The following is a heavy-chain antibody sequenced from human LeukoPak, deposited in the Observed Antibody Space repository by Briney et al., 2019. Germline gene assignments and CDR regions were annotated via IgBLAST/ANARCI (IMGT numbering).Heavy chain of an antibody. D-gene: IGHD3-16*02. CDR3: ARYDVWGSYRAFDY. CDR1: GDSIRSSNYY. Sequence: PSETLSLTCTVSGDSIRSSNYYWGWIRQPPGKGLEWIGNIYYSGSTYYSASLKSRVTISVDTSKNQFSLKLSSVTAADTAVYYCARYDVWGSYRAFDYWGQGTLVTVSS. J-gene: IGHJ4*02. CDR2: IYYSGST. V-gene: IGHV4-39*07.